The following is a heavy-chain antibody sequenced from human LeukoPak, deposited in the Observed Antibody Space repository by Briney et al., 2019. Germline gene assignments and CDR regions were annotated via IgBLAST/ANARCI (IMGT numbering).Heavy chain of an antibody. J-gene: IGHJ4*02. D-gene: IGHD3-9*01. CDR2: ISAYNGNT. CDR3: ARGHDILTGYYTAGDFDY. Sequence: ASVKVSCKASGYTFTSYGISWVRQAPGQGLEWMGWISAYNGNTNYAQKLQGRVIMTTDTSTSTAYMELRSLRSDDTAVYYCARGHDILTGYYTAGDFDYWGQGTLVTVSS. V-gene: IGHV1-18*01. CDR1: GYTFTSYG.